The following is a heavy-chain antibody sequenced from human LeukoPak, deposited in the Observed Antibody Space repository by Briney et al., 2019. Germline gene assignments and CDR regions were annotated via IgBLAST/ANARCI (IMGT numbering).Heavy chain of an antibody. J-gene: IGHJ4*02. D-gene: IGHD2-2*02. CDR1: GYSISSGYY. CDR2: INHSGST. V-gene: IGHV4-38-2*01. Sequence: SSETLSLTCGVSGYSISSGYYWGWIRQPPGKGLEWIGEINHSGSTNYNPSLKSRVTISVDTSKNQFSLKLSSVTAADTAVYYCARGYCSSTSCYTFDYGGQGTLVTVSS. CDR3: ARGYCSSTSCYTFDY.